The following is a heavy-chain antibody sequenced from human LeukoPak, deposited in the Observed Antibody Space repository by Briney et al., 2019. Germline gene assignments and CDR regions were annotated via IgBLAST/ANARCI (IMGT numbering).Heavy chain of an antibody. CDR2: ISSSGSTI. CDR3: ARELRSSAWETSFGY. Sequence: GGSLRLSCAASGFTFSSYEMNWVRQAPGKGLEWVSYISSSGSTIYYADSVKGRFTFSRDNTKNSLYLQMNSLRVEDTAVYYCARELRSSAWETSFGYWGQGTLVTVSS. CDR1: GFTFSSYE. V-gene: IGHV3-48*03. D-gene: IGHD6-19*01. J-gene: IGHJ4*02.